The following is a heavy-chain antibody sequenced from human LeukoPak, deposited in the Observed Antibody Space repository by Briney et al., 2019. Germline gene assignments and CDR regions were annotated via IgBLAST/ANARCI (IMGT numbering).Heavy chain of an antibody. CDR3: ARIKAVYYHDSSGYYIDY. J-gene: IGHJ4*02. D-gene: IGHD3-22*01. CDR1: GFTFSSYA. V-gene: IGHV3-7*01. CDR2: IKQDANEE. Sequence: GGSLRLSCAASGFTFSSYAMSWVRQAPGKGLEWVANIKQDANEEYYVDPVKGRFTISRDNTRDSLYLQMNSLRAEDTAVYYCARIKAVYYHDSSGYYIDYWGQGTLVTVSS.